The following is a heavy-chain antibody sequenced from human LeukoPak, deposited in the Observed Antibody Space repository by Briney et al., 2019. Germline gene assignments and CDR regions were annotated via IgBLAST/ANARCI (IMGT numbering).Heavy chain of an antibody. CDR3: ARGLIQLWFNTPWGY. CDR2: ISAYNGNT. J-gene: IGHJ4*02. D-gene: IGHD5-18*01. CDR1: GYTFTSYG. V-gene: IGHV1-18*01. Sequence: ASVKVSCKASGYTFTSYGISWVRQAPGQGLEWMGWISAYNGNTNYAQKLQGRVTMTTDTSTSTAYMELRSLRSDDTAVYYCARGLIQLWFNTPWGYWGQGTLVTVSS.